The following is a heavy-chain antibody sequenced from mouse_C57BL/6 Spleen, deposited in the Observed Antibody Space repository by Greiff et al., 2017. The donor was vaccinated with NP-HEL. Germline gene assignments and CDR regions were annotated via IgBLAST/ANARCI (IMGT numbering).Heavy chain of an antibody. CDR2: IHPNSGST. CDR3: ARHDGYYDWYFDV. Sequence: VQLQQPGAELVKPGASVKLSCKASGYTFTSYWMHWVKQRPGQGLEWIGMIHPNSGSTNYNEKFKSKATLTVDKSSSTAYMQLSSLTSEDSAVYYCARHDGYYDWYFDVWGTGTTVTVSS. D-gene: IGHD2-3*01. J-gene: IGHJ1*03. CDR1: GYTFTSYW. V-gene: IGHV1-64*01.